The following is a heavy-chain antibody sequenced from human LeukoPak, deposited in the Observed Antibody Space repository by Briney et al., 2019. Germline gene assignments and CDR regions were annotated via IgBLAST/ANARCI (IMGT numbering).Heavy chain of an antibody. Sequence: GGSLRLSCVASGFTVSTTYIMWVRQAAGKGLQWVSVIDSGGTRNYADSVKGRFTISRDNSKNMVYLQMNDLRVEDTAMYYCARISRWGQGTLVTVSS. J-gene: IGHJ4*02. CDR1: GFTVSTTY. V-gene: IGHV3-53*01. CDR2: IDSGGTR. CDR3: ARISR.